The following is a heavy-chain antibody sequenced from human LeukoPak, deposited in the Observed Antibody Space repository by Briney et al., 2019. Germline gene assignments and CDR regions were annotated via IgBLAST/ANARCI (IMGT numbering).Heavy chain of an antibody. CDR3: ARDFAWGSGGAPIDDNWLDP. J-gene: IGHJ5*02. Sequence: GASVKLSCKASGYSFVGYGITWVRQAPGHGLEWMGWISGHSGNTNYAQKFQDRATMTTDTSTSTAYMELRSLRFDDTAVYYCARDFAWGSGGAPIDDNWLDPWGQGILVTVSS. V-gene: IGHV1-18*01. CDR1: GYSFVGYG. D-gene: IGHD7-27*01. CDR2: ISGHSGNT.